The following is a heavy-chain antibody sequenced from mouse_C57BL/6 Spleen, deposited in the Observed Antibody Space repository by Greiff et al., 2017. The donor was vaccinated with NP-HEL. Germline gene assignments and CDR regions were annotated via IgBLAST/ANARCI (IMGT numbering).Heavy chain of an antibody. D-gene: IGHD2-5*01. V-gene: IGHV5-4*01. Sequence: DVKLVESGGGLVKPGGSLKLSCAASGFTFSSYAMSWVRQTPEKRLEWVATISDGGSYTYYPDNVKGRFTISRDNAKNNLYLQMSHLKSEDTAMYYCARDSNYSAWFAYWGQGTLVTVSA. CDR1: GFTFSSYA. CDR3: ARDSNYSAWFAY. J-gene: IGHJ3*01. CDR2: ISDGGSYT.